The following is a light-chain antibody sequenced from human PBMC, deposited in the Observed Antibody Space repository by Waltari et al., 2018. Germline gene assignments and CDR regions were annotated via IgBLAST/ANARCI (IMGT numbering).Light chain of an antibody. CDR1: ANDISSYNY. CDR2: DVS. J-gene: IGLJ3*02. Sequence: QSALTQPVAVSGWPGESLSISCTGTANDISSYNYVSWYQQLPGRAPRLLIYDVSSLPSGVSSRFSGSKSGYTASLTISSLQPEDEADCYCFSYTRSGARVFGGGSKLTV. CDR3: FSYTRSGARV. V-gene: IGLV2-14*03.